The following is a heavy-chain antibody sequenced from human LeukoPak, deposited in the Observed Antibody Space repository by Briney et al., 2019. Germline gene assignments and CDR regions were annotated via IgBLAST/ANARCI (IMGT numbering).Heavy chain of an antibody. CDR3: ARRESSGYLRY. J-gene: IGHJ3*01. V-gene: IGHV3-30*01. CDR2: ISYDGSNK. D-gene: IGHD3-22*01. CDR1: GFTFSSYA. Sequence: GGSLRLSCAASGFTFSSYAMHWVSQAPGKGLEWAAVISYDGSNKYYADSVKGRFTISRDNSKNTLYLQMNSLRAEDTAVYYCARRESSGYLRYWGQGTMVTVSS.